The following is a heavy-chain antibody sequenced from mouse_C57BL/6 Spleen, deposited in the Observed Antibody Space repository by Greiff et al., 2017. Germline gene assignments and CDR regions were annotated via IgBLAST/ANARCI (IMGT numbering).Heavy chain of an antibody. D-gene: IGHD2-3*01. Sequence: EVQLQQSGAELVKPGASVKLSCTASGFNIKDYYMHWVKQRTEQGLEWIGRIDPEDGETKYDPKFQGKATITADTSSNTAYLQLSSLTSEDTAVYYCATIYDGYPRWFAYWGQGTLVTVSA. J-gene: IGHJ3*01. CDR2: IDPEDGET. CDR1: GFNIKDYY. CDR3: ATIYDGYPRWFAY. V-gene: IGHV14-2*01.